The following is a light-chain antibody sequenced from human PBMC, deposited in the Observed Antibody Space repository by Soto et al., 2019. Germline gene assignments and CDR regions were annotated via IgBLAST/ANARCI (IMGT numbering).Light chain of an antibody. Sequence: QSALTQPPSVSGSPGQSVTISRTGTSSDVGSYNRVSWYQQPPGTAPKLMIYEVRNRPSGVPDRFSGSKSGNTASLTISGLQAEDEADYYCSSYTSSSTLVFGGGTKVTVL. CDR2: EVR. V-gene: IGLV2-18*02. CDR1: SSDVGSYNR. CDR3: SSYTSSSTLV. J-gene: IGLJ2*01.